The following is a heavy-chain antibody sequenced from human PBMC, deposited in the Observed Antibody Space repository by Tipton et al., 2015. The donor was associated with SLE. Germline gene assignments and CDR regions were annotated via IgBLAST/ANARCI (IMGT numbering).Heavy chain of an antibody. D-gene: IGHD3-10*01. J-gene: IGHJ4*02. Sequence: TLSLTCTVSGGSIRSSSNWWGWIRQPPGKGLEWIGSSYYSGSTYYNPSLKSRVTMSVDTSENQFSLRLSSVTTADTAAYYCARDRGGDYFDYWGPGTLVTVSS. CDR1: GGSIRSSSNW. V-gene: IGHV4-39*07. CDR2: SYYSGST. CDR3: ARDRGGDYFDY.